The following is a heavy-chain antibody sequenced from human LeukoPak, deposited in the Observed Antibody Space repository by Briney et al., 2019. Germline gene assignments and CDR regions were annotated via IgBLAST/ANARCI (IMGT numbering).Heavy chain of an antibody. J-gene: IGHJ4*02. Sequence: GASVTVSFKASGYTFTSYAMHWVRQAPGQRLEWMGWINAGNGNTKYSQKFQGRVTITRDTSASTAYMELSSLRSEDTAVYYCARDRDEITIFDYWGQGTLVTVSS. CDR1: GYTFTSYA. CDR3: ARDRDEITIFDY. V-gene: IGHV1-3*01. CDR2: INAGNGNT. D-gene: IGHD3-9*01.